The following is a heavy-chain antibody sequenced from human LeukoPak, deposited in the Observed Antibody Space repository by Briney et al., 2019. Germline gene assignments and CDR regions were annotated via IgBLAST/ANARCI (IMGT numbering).Heavy chain of an antibody. J-gene: IGHJ4*02. V-gene: IGHV3-66*01. CDR1: GFTVSSNY. CDR3: ARGSYSKPLDY. Sequence: PGGSLRLSCAASGFTVSSNYMSWVRQAPGKGLGCVSVIYSDGTTYYADSVKGRFTISRDNSKNTLSLQMNSLRAEDTAVYYCARGSYSKPLDYWGQGTLVTVSS. D-gene: IGHD4-11*01. CDR2: IYSDGTT.